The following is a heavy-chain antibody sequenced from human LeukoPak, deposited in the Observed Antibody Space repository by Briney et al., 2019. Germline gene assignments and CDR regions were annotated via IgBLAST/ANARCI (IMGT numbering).Heavy chain of an antibody. D-gene: IGHD4-17*01. CDR1: GFTFSSYG. CDR3: AKGNEDYGDYGIQH. J-gene: IGHJ1*01. V-gene: IGHV3-30*18. CDR2: ISYDGSNK. Sequence: GGSLRLSCAASGFTFSSYGMHWVRQAPGKGLEWVAVISYDGSNKYYADSVKGRFTISRDNSKNTLYLQMNSLRAEDTAVYYCAKGNEDYGDYGIQHWGRGTLVTVSS.